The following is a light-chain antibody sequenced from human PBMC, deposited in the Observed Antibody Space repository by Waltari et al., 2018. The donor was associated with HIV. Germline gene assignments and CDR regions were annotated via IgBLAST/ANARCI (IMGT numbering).Light chain of an antibody. CDR2: DVN. Sequence: QSALTQPHSVSGSPGQSLTISCAGTSSYVDTFVSWYQQHPGKAPQVILYDVNNRPSGGPDRFSGSKSGNTAFLTISGLQAEDEAEYHCCSHAGNFIFAFGTGTKVTVL. CDR3: CSHAGNFIFA. J-gene: IGLJ1*01. CDR1: SSYVDTF. V-gene: IGLV2-11*01.